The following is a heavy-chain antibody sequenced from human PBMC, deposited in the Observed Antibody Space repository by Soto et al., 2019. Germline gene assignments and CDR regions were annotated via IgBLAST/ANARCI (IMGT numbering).Heavy chain of an antibody. Sequence: ASVTVSCMASGYTFTSCAIHCVRRARGQRLEWMGWIKAGNGNTKYSQKFQGRVTITRDTSASTAYMELSSLRSEDTAVYYCARWDYYSSGYLLWGQGTLVTVSS. V-gene: IGHV1-3*01. CDR1: GYTFTSCA. CDR2: IKAGNGNT. CDR3: ARWDYYSSGYLL. D-gene: IGHD3-22*01. J-gene: IGHJ4*02.